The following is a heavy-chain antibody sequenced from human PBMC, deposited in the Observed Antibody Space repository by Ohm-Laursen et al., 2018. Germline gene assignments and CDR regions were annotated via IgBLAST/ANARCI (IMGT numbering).Heavy chain of an antibody. V-gene: IGHV1-2*02. Sequence: SVKVSCKASGYTFTGYYMHWVRQAPGQGLEWMGWINPNSGGTNYAQKFQGRVTMTRDTSISTAYMELSRLRSDDTAVYYCARAGNYDILTGVFDYWGQGTLVTVSS. CDR1: GYTFTGYY. CDR3: ARAGNYDILTGVFDY. D-gene: IGHD3-9*01. CDR2: INPNSGGT. J-gene: IGHJ4*02.